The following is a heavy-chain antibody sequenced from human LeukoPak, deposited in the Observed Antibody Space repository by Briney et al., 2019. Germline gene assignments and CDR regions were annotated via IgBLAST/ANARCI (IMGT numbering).Heavy chain of an antibody. CDR3: ARDFVLRYFDWLLFLDY. Sequence: PGRSLRLSCAASGFTFSSYAMHWVRQAPGKGLEWVAVVSYGGSNEYYADSVKGRFTISRDNSKNTLYLQMNSLRAEDSAVYYCARDFVLRYFDWLLFLDYWGQGTLVTVSS. CDR2: VSYGGSNE. J-gene: IGHJ4*02. D-gene: IGHD3-9*01. CDR1: GFTFSSYA. V-gene: IGHV3-30-3*01.